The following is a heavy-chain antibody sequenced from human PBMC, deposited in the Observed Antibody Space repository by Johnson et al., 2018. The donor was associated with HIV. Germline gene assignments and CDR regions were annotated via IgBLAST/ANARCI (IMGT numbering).Heavy chain of an antibody. Sequence: QVQLVESGGKLIQPGGSLRLSCVASEFTVSSNYMSWVRQAPGKGLEWVSYISSSGSTIFYADSVKGRVTISRDNAKKSLYLQMNSLRAEDTAVYYCARVGADAFDIWGQGTMVTVSS. V-gene: IGHV3-11*04. CDR3: ARVGADAFDI. CDR2: ISSSGSTI. CDR1: EFTVSSNY. J-gene: IGHJ3*02. D-gene: IGHD1-26*01.